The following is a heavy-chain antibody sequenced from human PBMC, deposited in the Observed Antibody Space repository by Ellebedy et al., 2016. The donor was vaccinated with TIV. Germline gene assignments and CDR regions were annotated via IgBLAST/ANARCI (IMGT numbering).Heavy chain of an antibody. CDR2: LWSDANYK. D-gene: IGHD2-15*01. CDR1: GFTLSGSG. V-gene: IGHV3-33*03. Sequence: GGSLRLXCAASGFTLSGSGMHWVRQAPGKGLEWVAVLWSDANYKYYADSVKGRFTISRDNAKNSLYLQMNSLRAEDTALYYCAKAPYCRGGRCYPPDYWGQGTLVTVSS. J-gene: IGHJ4*02. CDR3: AKAPYCRGGRCYPPDY.